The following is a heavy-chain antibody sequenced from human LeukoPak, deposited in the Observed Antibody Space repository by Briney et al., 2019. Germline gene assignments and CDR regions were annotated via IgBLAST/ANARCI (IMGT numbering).Heavy chain of an antibody. CDR2: IYYSGST. CDR1: GGSISSGGYY. D-gene: IGHD2-2*01. J-gene: IGHJ4*02. V-gene: IGHV4-31*03. CDR3: ARQVARPVVPAAPFDY. Sequence: SETLSLTCTVSGGSISSGGYYWSWIRQHPGKGLEWIGYIYYSGSTYYNPSLKSRVTISVDTSKNQFSLKLSSVTAADTAVYYCARQVARPVVPAAPFDYWGQGTLVTVSS.